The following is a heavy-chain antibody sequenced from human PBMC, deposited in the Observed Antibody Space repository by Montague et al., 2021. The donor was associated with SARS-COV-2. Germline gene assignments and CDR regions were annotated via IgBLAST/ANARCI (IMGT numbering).Heavy chain of an antibody. CDR2: IYHSGTT. J-gene: IGHJ5*02. CDR1: GGSITSDNW. D-gene: IGHD3-16*01. V-gene: IGHV4-4*02. Sequence: SETLSLTCAVSGGSITSDNWWTWVRQSPGKGLEWIGEIYHSGTTNYNPSLQSRLTISIDESRNHLSLNLTSVTAADTAIYYCALPLGGARFDPWGQGILVTASS. CDR3: ALPLGGARFDP.